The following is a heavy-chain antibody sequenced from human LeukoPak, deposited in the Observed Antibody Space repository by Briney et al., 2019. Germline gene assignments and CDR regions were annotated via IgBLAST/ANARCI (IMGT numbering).Heavy chain of an antibody. D-gene: IGHD3-10*01. Sequence: ASVKVSCKASGYTFTDFYIHWVRQAPGQGLEWMGWINPNSGGTNYAQKFQGRVTMTRDTSISTACMELSRLRSDDTAVYYCARDLAFYGSGSYYFDYWGQGTLVTVSS. CDR2: INPNSGGT. V-gene: IGHV1-2*02. CDR1: GYTFTDFY. J-gene: IGHJ4*02. CDR3: ARDLAFYGSGSYYFDY.